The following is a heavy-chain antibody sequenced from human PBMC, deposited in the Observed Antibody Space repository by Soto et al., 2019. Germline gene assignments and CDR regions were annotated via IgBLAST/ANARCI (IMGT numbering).Heavy chain of an antibody. CDR1: GGSISSYY. J-gene: IGHJ4*02. CDR3: ARRYGASFDY. D-gene: IGHD4-17*01. CDR2: IYYSGST. V-gene: IGHV4-59*01. Sequence: QVQLQESGPGLVKPSETLSLTCTVSGGSISSYYWSWIRQPPGKGLEWIGYIYYSGSTNYNPALKSRFTISADTSKNQFSPKLSSVTAADTAVYYCARRYGASFDYWGPGTLVTVSS.